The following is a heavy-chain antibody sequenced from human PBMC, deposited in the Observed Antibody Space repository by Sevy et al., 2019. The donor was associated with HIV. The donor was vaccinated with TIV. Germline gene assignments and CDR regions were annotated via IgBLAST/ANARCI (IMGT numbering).Heavy chain of an antibody. Sequence: GGSLRLSCAASGFSFSSHAMNWVHQAPGKGLEWVSAISGGGDTTYYADSVKGRFTISRDNSKNMLYLQMNSLRAEDTAIYYCARIKLQYDILSGYFAGHDYWGQGTLVTVSS. CDR1: GFSFSSHA. J-gene: IGHJ4*02. D-gene: IGHD3-9*01. CDR2: ISGGGDTT. CDR3: ARIKLQYDILSGYFAGHDY. V-gene: IGHV3-23*01.